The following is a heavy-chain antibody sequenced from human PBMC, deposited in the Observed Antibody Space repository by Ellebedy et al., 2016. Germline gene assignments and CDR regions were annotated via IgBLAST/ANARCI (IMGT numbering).Heavy chain of an antibody. J-gene: IGHJ5*02. Sequence: ASVKVSXXASGYTFTSYYMHWVRQAPGQGLEWMGIINPSGGSTSYAQKFQGRVTMTRDTSTSTVYMELSSLRSEDTAVYYCARDVAAAVTGNDWFDPWGQGTLVTVSS. CDR2: INPSGGST. CDR1: GYTFTSYY. D-gene: IGHD6-13*01. V-gene: IGHV1-46*01. CDR3: ARDVAAAVTGNDWFDP.